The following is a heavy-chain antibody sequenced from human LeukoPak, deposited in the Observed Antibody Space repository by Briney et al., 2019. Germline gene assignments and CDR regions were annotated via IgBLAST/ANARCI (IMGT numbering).Heavy chain of an antibody. V-gene: IGHV3-33*01. Sequence: GGSLRLSCAASGFTFSSYGMHWVHQAPGKGLEWVAVIWYDGSNKYYADSVKGRFTISRDNSKNTLYLQMNSLRAEDTAVYYCARCSSAGEDYYYYYMDVWGKGTTVTVSS. CDR3: ARCSSAGEDYYYYYMDV. D-gene: IGHD6-25*01. CDR1: GFTFSSYG. CDR2: IWYDGSNK. J-gene: IGHJ6*03.